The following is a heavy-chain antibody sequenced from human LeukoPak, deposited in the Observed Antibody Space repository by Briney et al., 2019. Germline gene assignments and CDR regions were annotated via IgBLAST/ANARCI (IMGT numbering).Heavy chain of an antibody. J-gene: IGHJ4*02. Sequence: GGSLRLSCAASGFTFTSYSMNWVRQAPGKGLEWVSTISGGGGSTYYADSVKGRFTISRDNSKNTLYLQMNSLRAEDTAVYYCAGDWYSNYWGQGTLVTVSS. CDR2: ISGGGGST. V-gene: IGHV3-23*01. D-gene: IGHD2-21*02. CDR1: GFTFTSYS. CDR3: AGDWYSNY.